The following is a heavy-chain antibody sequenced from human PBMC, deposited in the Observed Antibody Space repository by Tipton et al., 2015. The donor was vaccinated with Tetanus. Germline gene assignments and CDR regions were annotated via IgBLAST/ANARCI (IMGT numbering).Heavy chain of an antibody. CDR3: ARLTYTRYFDL. J-gene: IGHJ4*02. CDR2: IQHSGST. V-gene: IGHV4-39*01. D-gene: IGHD4-11*01. Sequence: GLVKPSETLSLTCSVSGGSISSGNYYWGWVRQSPGKGLEWIGTIQHSGSTYYKPSLKSRVPFSVDTPKHRFSLILSSVTAADTAVYYCARLTYTRYFDLWGQGTLVTVSS. CDR1: GGSISSGNYY.